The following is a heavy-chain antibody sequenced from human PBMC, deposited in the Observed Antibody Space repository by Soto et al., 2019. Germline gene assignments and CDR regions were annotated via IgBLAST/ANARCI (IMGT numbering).Heavy chain of an antibody. V-gene: IGHV4-31*03. CDR2: IYYSGST. CDR3: AVVPAEVRGNAFDI. CDR1: GGSISSGGYY. Sequence: QVQLQESGPGLVKPSQTLSLTCTVSGGSISSGGYYWSWIRQHPGKGLEWIGYIYYSGSTYYNPSLKSRVTISVATSKNQFSLKLRSVTAADTAVYYCAVVPAEVRGNAFDIWGQGTMVTVSS. D-gene: IGHD2-2*01. J-gene: IGHJ3*02.